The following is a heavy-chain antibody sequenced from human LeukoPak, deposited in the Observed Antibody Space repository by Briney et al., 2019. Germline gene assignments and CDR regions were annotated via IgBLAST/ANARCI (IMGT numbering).Heavy chain of an antibody. CDR2: IIPILGIA. Sequence: SVKVSCKASGGTFSSYAISWVRQAPGQGLEWMGRIIPILGIANYAQKFQGRVTITADKSTSTAYMELSSLRSEDTAVYYCAGVPGAAGYFDYWGQGTLVTVSS. V-gene: IGHV1-69*04. CDR1: GGTFSSYA. J-gene: IGHJ4*02. CDR3: AGVPGAAGYFDY. D-gene: IGHD6-13*01.